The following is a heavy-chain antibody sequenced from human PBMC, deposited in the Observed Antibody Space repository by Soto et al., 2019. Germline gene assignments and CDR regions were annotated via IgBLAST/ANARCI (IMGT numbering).Heavy chain of an antibody. Sequence: GGSLRLSCAASGFAFSSYAMHWFRQAPGKGLEWVAVISYDGSNKYYADSVKGRFTISRDNSKNTLYLQMNSLRAEDTAVYYCASSTSAAVDIGGYYYYGMDVWGQGTTVTVSS. D-gene: IGHD2-2*01. CDR1: GFAFSSYA. V-gene: IGHV3-30-3*01. CDR2: ISYDGSNK. CDR3: ASSTSAAVDIGGYYYYGMDV. J-gene: IGHJ6*02.